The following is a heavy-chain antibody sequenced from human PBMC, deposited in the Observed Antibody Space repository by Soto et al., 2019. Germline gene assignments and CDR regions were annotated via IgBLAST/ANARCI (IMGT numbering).Heavy chain of an antibody. CDR3: ASLTSTWQVGFDY. Sequence: GESLKISCAASGFTFSSYAMSWVRQAPGKGLEWVSGISGSGGSTYYADSLKGRFTISRYNSKNTLYLQMNSLRAEDTAVYYCASLTSTWQVGFDYWGQGTLVTVSS. J-gene: IGHJ4*02. V-gene: IGHV3-23*01. CDR2: ISGSGGST. CDR1: GFTFSSYA. D-gene: IGHD3-3*01.